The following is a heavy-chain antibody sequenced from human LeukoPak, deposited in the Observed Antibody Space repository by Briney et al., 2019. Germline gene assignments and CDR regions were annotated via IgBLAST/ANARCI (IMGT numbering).Heavy chain of an antibody. CDR3: ARTYDFGRGPPGDAFDN. CDR1: GFTFRIFG. J-gene: IGHJ3*02. D-gene: IGHD3-3*01. Sequence: GGSLRLSCAASGFTFRIFGLNWVRQAPGKGPEWVSYIDARSGITYYADSVQGRFTISRDDARESVFLQMDGLRVDDTAVYYCARTYDFGRGPPGDAFDNWGPGTWVIVST. V-gene: IGHV3-48*04. CDR2: IDARSGIT.